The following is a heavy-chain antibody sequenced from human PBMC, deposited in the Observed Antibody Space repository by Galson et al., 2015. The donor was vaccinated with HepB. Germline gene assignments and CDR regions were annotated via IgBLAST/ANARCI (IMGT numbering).Heavy chain of an antibody. CDR3: TRQYDTSGYYPY. Sequence: SVKVSCKASGGTFSTYTLSWVRQAPGQGLEWMGGIIHIFGSANYAQKFQGRVTITADESTSTTYMELRRLRSEDTAVYYCTRQYDTSGYYPYWGQGTLVTVSS. V-gene: IGHV1-69*13. CDR1: GGTFSTYT. D-gene: IGHD3-22*01. CDR2: IIHIFGSA. J-gene: IGHJ4*02.